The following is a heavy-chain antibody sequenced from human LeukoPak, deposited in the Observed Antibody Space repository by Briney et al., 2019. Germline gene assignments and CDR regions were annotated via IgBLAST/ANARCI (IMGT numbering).Heavy chain of an antibody. V-gene: IGHV3-9*03. Sequence: PGRSLRLSCAASGFTFDDYAMHWVRQAPGKGLEWVSGISWNSGSIGYADSVKGRFTISRDNAKNSLYLQMNSLRAEDMALYYCAKDISNGGNYVGIDYWGQGTLVTVSS. J-gene: IGHJ4*02. CDR3: AKDISNGGNYVGIDY. CDR1: GFTFDDYA. CDR2: ISWNSGSI. D-gene: IGHD4/OR15-4a*01.